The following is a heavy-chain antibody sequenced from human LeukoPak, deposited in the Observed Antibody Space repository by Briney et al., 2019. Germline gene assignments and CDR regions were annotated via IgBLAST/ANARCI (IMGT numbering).Heavy chain of an antibody. J-gene: IGHJ2*01. CDR2: IYYSGST. V-gene: IGHV4-39*01. Sequence: SETLSLTCTVSGGSISSSSYYWGWIRQPPGKGLEWIGCIYYSGSTYYNPSLKSRVTISVDTSKNQFSLKLSSVTAADTAVYYCARPEGVLSAWYFDLWGRGTLVTVSS. CDR3: ARPEGVLSAWYFDL. CDR1: GGSISSSSYY. D-gene: IGHD2/OR15-2a*01.